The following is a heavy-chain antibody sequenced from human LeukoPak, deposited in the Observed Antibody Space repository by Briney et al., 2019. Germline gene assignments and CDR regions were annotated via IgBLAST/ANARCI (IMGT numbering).Heavy chain of an antibody. CDR2: IYHSGST. J-gene: IGHJ4*02. V-gene: IGHV4-38-2*02. CDR1: GGSISSYY. CDR3: ARDPSGPVDY. Sequence: PSETLSLTCTVSGGSISSYYWSWIRQPPGKGLEWIGSIYHSGSTYYNPSLKSRVTISVDTSKNQFSLKLSSVTAADTAVYYCARDPSGPVDYWGQGTLVTVSS.